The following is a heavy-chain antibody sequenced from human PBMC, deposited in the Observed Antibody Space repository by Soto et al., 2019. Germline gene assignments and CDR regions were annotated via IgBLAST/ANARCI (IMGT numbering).Heavy chain of an antibody. V-gene: IGHV3-23*01. CDR2: ISGSGYNT. D-gene: IGHD4-17*01. CDR1: GFTFSNYA. J-gene: IGHJ4*02. Sequence: EVQVLESGGGLVQPGGSLRLSCAASGFTFSNYAMSWVRQAPGKGLEWVSTISGSGYNTDDVDSVKGRFTISRDNSKNTLYLQMNSLRAEDTAVYYCAKDPLTVTPYFDYWGQGTLVTVSS. CDR3: AKDPLTVTPYFDY.